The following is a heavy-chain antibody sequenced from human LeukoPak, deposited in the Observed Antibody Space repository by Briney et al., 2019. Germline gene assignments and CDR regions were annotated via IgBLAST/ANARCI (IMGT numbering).Heavy chain of an antibody. Sequence: GASVKVSCKASGDTFTGYYMHWVRQAPGQGLEWMGWINPNSGGTNYAQKFQGRGTMTRDTSISTAYIELSRLRSVDTGVDYCAILKGGVVSYYYYGMDVWGQGTTVTVSS. D-gene: IGHD2-21*01. CDR2: INPNSGGT. CDR1: GDTFTGYY. J-gene: IGHJ6*02. V-gene: IGHV1-2*02. CDR3: AILKGGVVSYYYYGMDV.